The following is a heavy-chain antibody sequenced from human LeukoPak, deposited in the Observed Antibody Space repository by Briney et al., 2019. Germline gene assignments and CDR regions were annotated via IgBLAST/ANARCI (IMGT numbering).Heavy chain of an antibody. CDR3: AKGESITSAWFDS. CDR2: ISSDEINE. V-gene: IGHV3-30*18. Sequence: GGSLRLSCAASGFTFSSYWMSWVCQAPGKGVEWVAVISSDEINEYYADSVKGRFTISRDNSKNTLYLQINSLRGEDTAVYYCAKGESITSAWFDSWGQGTLVTVSS. D-gene: IGHD5-24*01. CDR1: GFTFSSYW. J-gene: IGHJ5*01.